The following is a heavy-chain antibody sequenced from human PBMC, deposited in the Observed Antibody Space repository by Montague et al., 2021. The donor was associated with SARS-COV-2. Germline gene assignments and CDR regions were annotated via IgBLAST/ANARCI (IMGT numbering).Heavy chain of an antibody. J-gene: IGHJ6*02. D-gene: IGHD3-3*01. V-gene: IGHV3-33*01. CDR2: IWYDGSNK. CDR1: GFTFSSYG. Sequence: SLRLSCPASGFTFSSYGMHWVRQAPGKGLEWVAVIWYDGSNKYYADSVKGRFTISRDNSKNTLYLQMNSLRAEDTAVYYCARDGPYDFWSGYYHYYYGMDVWDQGTTVTVSS. CDR3: ARDGPYDFWSGYYHYYYGMDV.